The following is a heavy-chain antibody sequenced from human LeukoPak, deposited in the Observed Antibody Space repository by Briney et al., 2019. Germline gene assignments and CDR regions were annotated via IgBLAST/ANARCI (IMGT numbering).Heavy chain of an antibody. CDR2: ISSSSSYT. CDR1: GFTFSDYY. J-gene: IGHJ4*02. CDR3: ARVGRFHDSSGYYLNFDY. D-gene: IGHD3-22*01. Sequence: GGSLRLSCAASGFTFSDYYMSWIRQAPGKGLEWVSYISSSSSYTNYADSVKGRFTISRDNAKNSLYLQMNSLRAEDTAVYYCARVGRFHDSSGYYLNFDYWGQGTLVTVSS. V-gene: IGHV3-11*06.